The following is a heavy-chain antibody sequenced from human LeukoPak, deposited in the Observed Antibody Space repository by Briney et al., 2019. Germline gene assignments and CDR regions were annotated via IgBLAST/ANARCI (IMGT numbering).Heavy chain of an antibody. V-gene: IGHV4-39*07. CDR3: ARDLGTFTWGRGGYFDY. J-gene: IGHJ4*02. CDR2: IYYSGST. Sequence: SETLSLTCTVSGGSISSSSYYWGWLRQPPGKGLEWIGSIYYSGSTYYNPSLKSRVTISVDTSKNRFSLELSSVTAADTAVYYCARDLGTFTWGRGGYFDYWGQGTLVTVPS. D-gene: IGHD3-10*01. CDR1: GGSISSSSYY.